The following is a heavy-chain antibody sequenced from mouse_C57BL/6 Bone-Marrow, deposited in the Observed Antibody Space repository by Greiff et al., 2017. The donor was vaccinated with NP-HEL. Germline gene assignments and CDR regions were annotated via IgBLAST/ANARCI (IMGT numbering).Heavy chain of an antibody. J-gene: IGHJ4*01. D-gene: IGHD1-1*01. Sequence: EVKLVESGGGLVQPGGSMKLSCVASGFTFSNYWMNWVRQSPEKGLEWVAQIRLKSDNYATHYAESVKGRFTISRDDSKSSVYLQMNNLMAEDTGIYYCTKIYYYGSSPYYYAMDYWGQGTSVTVSS. CDR1: GFTFSNYW. V-gene: IGHV6-3*01. CDR3: TKIYYYGSSPYYYAMDY. CDR2: IRLKSDNYAT.